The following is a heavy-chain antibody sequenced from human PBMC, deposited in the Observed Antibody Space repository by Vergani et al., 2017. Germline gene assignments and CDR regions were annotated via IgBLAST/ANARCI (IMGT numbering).Heavy chain of an antibody. CDR1: GGSFSGYY. V-gene: IGHV4-34*01. CDR3: ARGRRYSSSSPIYYYYMDV. J-gene: IGHJ6*03. CDR2: INHSGST. Sequence: QVQLQQWGAGLLKPSETLSLTCAAYGGSFSGYYWSWIRQPPGKGLEWIGEINHSGSTNSNPSLKSRVTISVDTSKNQFSLKLSSVTAADTAVYYCARGRRYSSSSPIYYYYMDVWGKGTTVTVSS. D-gene: IGHD6-6*01.